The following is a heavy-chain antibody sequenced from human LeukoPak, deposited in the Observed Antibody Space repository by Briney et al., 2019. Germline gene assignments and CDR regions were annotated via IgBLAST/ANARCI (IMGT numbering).Heavy chain of an antibody. CDR3: ARLLGYCSGGSCDWYQFDY. Sequence: SETLSLTCTVSGGSISSSSYYWGWIRQPPGKGLEWIGSIYYSGSTYYNPSLKSRVTISVDTSKNQFSLKLSSVTAADTAIYYCARLLGYCSGGSCDWYQFDYWGQGTLVTVSS. CDR2: IYYSGST. CDR1: GGSISSSSYY. J-gene: IGHJ4*02. D-gene: IGHD2-15*01. V-gene: IGHV4-39*01.